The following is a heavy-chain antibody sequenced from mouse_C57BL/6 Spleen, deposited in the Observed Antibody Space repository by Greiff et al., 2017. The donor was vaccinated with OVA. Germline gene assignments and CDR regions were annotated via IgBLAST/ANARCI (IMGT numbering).Heavy chain of an antibody. J-gene: IGHJ1*03. V-gene: IGHV1-82*01. CDR2: IYPGDGDT. Sequence: VKLMESGPELVKPGASVKISCKASGYAFSSSWMNWVKQRPGKGLEWIGRIYPGDGDTNYNGKFKGKATLTADKSSSTAYMQLSSLTSEDSAVYFCARGEDYDWYFDVWGTGTTVTVSS. CDR1: GYAFSSSW. CDR3: ARGEDYDWYFDV. D-gene: IGHD2-4*01.